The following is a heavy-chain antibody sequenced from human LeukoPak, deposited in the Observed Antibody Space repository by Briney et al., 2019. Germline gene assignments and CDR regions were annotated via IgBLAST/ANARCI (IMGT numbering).Heavy chain of an antibody. CDR3: AREPAALDTAMVTRDY. CDR1: GYTFTSYY. V-gene: IGHV1-46*01. J-gene: IGHJ4*02. D-gene: IGHD5-18*01. CDR2: INPSGGST. Sequence: ASVKVSCKASGYTFTSYYMHWVRQAPGQGLEWMGIINPSGGSTSYAQKFQGRVTMTRDTSTSTVYMELSSLRSEDTAVYYCAREPAALDTAMVTRDYWGRGTLVTVSA.